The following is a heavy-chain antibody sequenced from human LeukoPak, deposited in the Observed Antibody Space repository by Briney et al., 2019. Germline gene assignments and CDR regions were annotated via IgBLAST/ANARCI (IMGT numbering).Heavy chain of an antibody. CDR3: ARGSGRGSYNWFDP. Sequence: PSETLSLTCAVYGGSFSGHYWNWIRQPLGKGLEWIGEINHGGSTSYNSSLKSRVTISLDTSKNHFSLRLNSVTAADTAVYYCARGSGRGSYNWFDPWGQGTLVTVSS. V-gene: IGHV4-34*01. J-gene: IGHJ5*02. CDR2: INHGGST. CDR1: GGSFSGHY. D-gene: IGHD3-10*01.